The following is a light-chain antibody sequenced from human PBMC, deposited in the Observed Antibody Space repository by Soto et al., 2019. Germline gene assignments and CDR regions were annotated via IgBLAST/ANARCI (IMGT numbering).Light chain of an antibody. CDR1: QSVSSSY. CDR2: GTY. V-gene: IGKV3D-20*02. CDR3: QQRSNWLPIT. Sequence: LTQSPDTLSLSPGARATLSCRASQSVSSSYLAWYQQKPGQAARLLISGTYTRATGIPDRFSGRGSGTDFTLTISSLEPEDFAVYYCQQRSNWLPITFGQGTRLEIK. J-gene: IGKJ5*01.